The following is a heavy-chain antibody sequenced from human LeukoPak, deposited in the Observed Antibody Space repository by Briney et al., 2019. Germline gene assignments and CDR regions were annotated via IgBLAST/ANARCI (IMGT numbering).Heavy chain of an antibody. J-gene: IGHJ4*02. CDR3: VRGLDF. CDR2: LKPDGRDK. V-gene: IGHV3-7*05. CDR1: GFTFSSYW. Sequence: PGGSLRLSCAASGFTFSSYWMDWVRQAPGKGLEWVANLKPDGRDKYYADSVKGRFSISRDNAKDSLYLQMNSLRAEDTAVYYCVRGLDFWGQGTLVTVSS.